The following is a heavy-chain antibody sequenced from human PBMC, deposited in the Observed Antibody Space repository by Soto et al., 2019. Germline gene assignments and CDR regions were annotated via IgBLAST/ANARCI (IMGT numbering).Heavy chain of an antibody. V-gene: IGHV3-21*01. CDR3: ARDSTSGVVTSYFYYYGMDV. CDR1: GFTFSSYS. D-gene: IGHD3-3*01. CDR2: ISSSSSYI. J-gene: IGHJ6*02. Sequence: FLRLSCAASGFTFSSYSMNWVRQAPGKGLEWVSSISSSSSYIYYADPVKGRFTISRDNAKNSLYLQMNSLRAEDTAVYYCARDSTSGVVTSYFYYYGMDVWAKGPRSPSP.